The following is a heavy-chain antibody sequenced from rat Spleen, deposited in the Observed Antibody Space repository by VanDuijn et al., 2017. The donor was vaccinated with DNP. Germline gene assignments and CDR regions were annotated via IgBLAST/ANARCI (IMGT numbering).Heavy chain of an antibody. Sequence: EVQLVESGGGLVQPGRSMKLSCAASGFNFNDYWMGWVRQAPGKGLEWIGEINKDSSTISYSPSLKDKLTISRDSAQNTLYLQMSKLGSEDTAIYYCARGPNYGGYTDYFDYWGQGVMVTVSS. CDR2: INKDSSTI. J-gene: IGHJ2*01. CDR1: GFNFNDYW. D-gene: IGHD1-11*01. CDR3: ARGPNYGGYTDYFDY. V-gene: IGHV4-2*01.